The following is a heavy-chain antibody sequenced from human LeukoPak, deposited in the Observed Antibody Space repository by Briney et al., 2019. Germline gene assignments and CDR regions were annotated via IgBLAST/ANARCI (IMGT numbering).Heavy chain of an antibody. J-gene: IGHJ5*02. V-gene: IGHV3-74*01. CDR1: GFTFSSYW. CDR2: INSDGSST. CDR3: AREWELRANNWFDP. Sequence: GGSLRLSCAASGFTFSSYWMHWVRQAPGRGLVWVSSINSDGSSTSYADSVKGRFTISRDNAKNTLYLQMNSLRAEDTAVYYCAREWELRANNWFDPWGQGTLVTVSS. D-gene: IGHD1-26*01.